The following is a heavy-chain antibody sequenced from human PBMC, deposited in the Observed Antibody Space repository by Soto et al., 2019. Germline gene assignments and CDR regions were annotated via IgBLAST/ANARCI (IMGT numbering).Heavy chain of an antibody. V-gene: IGHV1-69*01. CDR2: SIPIFGTA. J-gene: IGHJ6*02. CDR3: ARGIVAPLRYYYYGMDV. D-gene: IGHD5-12*01. Sequence: GLEWMGGSIPIFGTANYAQKFQGRVTITADESTSTAYMELSSLRSEDTAVYDCARGIVAPLRYYYYGMDVWGQGTTVTVSS.